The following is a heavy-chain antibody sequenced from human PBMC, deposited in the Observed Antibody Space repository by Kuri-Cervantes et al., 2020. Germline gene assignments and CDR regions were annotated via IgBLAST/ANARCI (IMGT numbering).Heavy chain of an antibody. V-gene: IGHV3-23*01. CDR2: ISGSGGST. D-gene: IGHD3-9*01. CDR1: GFTFSDYY. J-gene: IGHJ4*02. CDR3: AKEHYDILTGYPLGLY. Sequence: GGSLRLSCAASGFTFSDYYMSWIRQAPGKGLEWVSAISGSGGSTYYADSVKGRFTISRDNSKNTLYLQMNSLRAEDTAVYYCAKEHYDILTGYPLGLYWGQGTLVTVSS.